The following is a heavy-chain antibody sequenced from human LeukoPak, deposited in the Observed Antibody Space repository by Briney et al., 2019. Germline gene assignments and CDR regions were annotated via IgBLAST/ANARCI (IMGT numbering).Heavy chain of an antibody. D-gene: IGHD2-15*01. V-gene: IGHV3-20*04. J-gene: IGHJ2*01. Sequence: GGSLRLSCAASGFTFDDYGMSWVRQAPGKGLEWVSGINWNSGRTGYADSVKGRFTISRDNAKNSLYLHMNSLRVEDTALYYCARDRVVVATTTPPYWYFDLWGRGTLVTVSS. CDR3: ARDRVVVATTTPPYWYFDL. CDR2: INWNSGRT. CDR1: GFTFDDYG.